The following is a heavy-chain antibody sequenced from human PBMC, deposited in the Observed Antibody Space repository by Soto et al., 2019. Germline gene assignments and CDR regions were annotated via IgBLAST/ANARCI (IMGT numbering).Heavy chain of an antibody. CDR2: IIPIFGTA. V-gene: IGHV1-69*13. J-gene: IGHJ6*03. CDR1: GGTFSRYA. D-gene: IGHD3-3*01. CDR3: AMVMGGATVGVVLCSCGMIC. Sequence: SVKVSCKASGGTFSRYAISWVRQAPGQGLAWMARIIPIFGTANYAQKFQGRVTITADESTSTAYMELSSLRSEATAVYYCAMVMGGATVGVVLCSCGMICCGKGTTVIV.